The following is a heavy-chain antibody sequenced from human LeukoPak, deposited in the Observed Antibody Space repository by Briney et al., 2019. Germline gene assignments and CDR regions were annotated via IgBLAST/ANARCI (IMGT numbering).Heavy chain of an antibody. CDR2: INPYSGGT. V-gene: IGHV1-2*02. CDR1: GYTFTAYY. Sequence: ASVKVSYSPSGYTFTAYYMNWVRQAPGQGLEWMGWINPYSGGTNYAQNFQGRVTMTRDTSISTAYMELSRLRSDDTAVYYCARGMSITGTTEDRFDHWGQGTLGTVSS. CDR3: ARGMSITGTTEDRFDH. D-gene: IGHD1-7*01. J-gene: IGHJ5*02.